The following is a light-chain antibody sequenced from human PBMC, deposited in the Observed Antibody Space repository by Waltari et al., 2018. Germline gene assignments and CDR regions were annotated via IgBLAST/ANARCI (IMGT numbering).Light chain of an antibody. J-gene: IGLJ2*01. CDR1: SSDVGGYNL. Sequence: QSALTQPASVSGSPGQSVTISCTGTSSDVGGYNLVSWYRQHPGKAPKLISYEGTRRPSGGSNRLSGSKSGNTASLTVAGLQAEDDGDYNCCSYAGSTTLVFGGETKLTVL. V-gene: IGLV2-23*01. CDR3: CSYAGSTTLV. CDR2: EGT.